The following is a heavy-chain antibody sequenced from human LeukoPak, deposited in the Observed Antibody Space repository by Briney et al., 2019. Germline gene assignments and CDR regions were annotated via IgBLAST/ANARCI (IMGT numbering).Heavy chain of an antibody. J-gene: IGHJ4*02. Sequence: PGRSLRLSCAASGFTFSSYGVHWVRQAPGKGLEWVAVISYDGSNKYYADSVKGRFTISRDNSKNTLYLQMNSLRAEDTAVYYCAKGPTSVAGDYWGQGNLVTVSS. CDR2: ISYDGSNK. V-gene: IGHV3-30*18. CDR3: AKGPTSVAGDY. D-gene: IGHD6-19*01. CDR1: GFTFSSYG.